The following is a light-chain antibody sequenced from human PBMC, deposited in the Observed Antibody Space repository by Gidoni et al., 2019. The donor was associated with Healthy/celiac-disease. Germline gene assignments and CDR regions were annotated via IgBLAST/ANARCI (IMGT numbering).Light chain of an antibody. CDR2: AAS. J-gene: IGKJ1*01. Sequence: AIRMTQSPSSFSASTGDRVTITCRASQGISSYLAWYQQKPGKAPKLLIYAASTLQSGVPSRFSGSGSGTDFTLIISRLQSEDLATYYCQQYNSYPWTFGQGTKVEIK. CDR3: QQYNSYPWT. CDR1: QGISSY. V-gene: IGKV1-8*01.